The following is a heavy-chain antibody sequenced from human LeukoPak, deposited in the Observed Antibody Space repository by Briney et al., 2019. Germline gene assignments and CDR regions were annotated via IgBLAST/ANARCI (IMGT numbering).Heavy chain of an antibody. CDR2: IKGDGSEI. Sequence: GGSLRLSCAASGFTFTNYWMSWVRQAPGKGLEWVANIKGDGSEIYYVDSVKGQFSISRDNAKNSLYLQMNSLRAEDTAVYYCARDGSSFDYWGQGALVTVSS. CDR1: GFTFTNYW. D-gene: IGHD2-15*01. J-gene: IGHJ4*02. CDR3: ARDGSSFDY. V-gene: IGHV3-7*01.